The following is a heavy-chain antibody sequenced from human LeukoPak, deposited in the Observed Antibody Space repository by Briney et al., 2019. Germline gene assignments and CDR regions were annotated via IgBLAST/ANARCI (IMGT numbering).Heavy chain of an antibody. D-gene: IGHD6-19*01. CDR3: ARDQYSSGWSPHFDY. V-gene: IGHV3-30*01. CDR2: ISYDGSNK. Sequence: GGSLRLSCAASGFTFSSYAMHRVRQAPGKGLEWVAVISYDGSNKYYADSVKGRFTISRDNSKNTLYLQMNSLRAEDTAVYYCARDQYSSGWSPHFDYWAREPWSPSPQ. CDR1: GFTFSSYA. J-gene: IGHJ4*02.